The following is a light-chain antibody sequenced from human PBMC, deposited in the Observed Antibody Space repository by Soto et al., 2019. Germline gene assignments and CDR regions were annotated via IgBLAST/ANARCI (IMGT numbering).Light chain of an antibody. CDR2: GAS. V-gene: IGKV3-15*01. J-gene: IGKJ4*02. CDR1: QSVTSN. CDR3: QQYNNWPLT. Sequence: EIVMTQSPATLSVSPGERAALSCRASQSVTSNLDWYQQKPGQAPRLLIYGASTRATGIPARFSGSGSGTEFTLTISSLQSGDFAVYYCQQYNNWPLTFGGGTKVEIK.